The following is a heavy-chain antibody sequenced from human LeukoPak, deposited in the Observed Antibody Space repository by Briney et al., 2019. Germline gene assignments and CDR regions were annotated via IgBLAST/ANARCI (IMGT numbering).Heavy chain of an antibody. J-gene: IGHJ3*02. CDR1: GFTFDDRG. CDR3: AREYASLGFDS. CDR2: INWNGGST. Sequence: PGGSLRLSCAASGFTFDDRGMSWVRPAPGQGLEWVSGINWNGGSTAYAQPVKGRSIISRDNAKTSLYMQMNSLRDEGTALYYCAREYASLGFDSWGEGTMVTDSS. D-gene: IGHD7-27*01. V-gene: IGHV3-20*04.